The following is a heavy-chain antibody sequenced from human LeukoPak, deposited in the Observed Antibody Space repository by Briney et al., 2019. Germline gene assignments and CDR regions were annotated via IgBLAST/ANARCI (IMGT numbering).Heavy chain of an antibody. CDR1: GFTFTSYW. V-gene: IGHV3-7*01. CDR3: ARRSLFDY. CDR2: IKQDGSVK. J-gene: IGHJ4*02. D-gene: IGHD6-13*01. Sequence: PGGSLRLSCATSGFTFTSYWMNWVRQAPGKGLEWVAGIKQDGSVKYYVDSVKGRFTISRDNAKNSVYLQMNSLRADDTAVYYCARRSLFDYWGQGTLVTVSS.